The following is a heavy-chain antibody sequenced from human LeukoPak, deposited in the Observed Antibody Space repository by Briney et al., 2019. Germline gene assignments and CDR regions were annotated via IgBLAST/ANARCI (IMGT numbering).Heavy chain of an antibody. Sequence: PGGSLRLSCAGSGFTFSRYWMSWVRQAPGKGLEWVGNIEEDGSEKYYVDSVKGRFTISRDNAKNSLYLQMNSLGAEDTAVYYCTRNQYWGKGTLVTVSS. J-gene: IGHJ4*02. CDR1: GFTFSRYW. CDR3: TRNQY. CDR2: IEEDGSEK. V-gene: IGHV3-7*01.